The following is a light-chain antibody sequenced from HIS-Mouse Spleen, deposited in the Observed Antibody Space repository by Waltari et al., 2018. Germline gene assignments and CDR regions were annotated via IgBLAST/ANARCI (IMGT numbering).Light chain of an antibody. CDR1: SSDVGGYHY. CDR2: EVS. V-gene: IGLV2-8*01. J-gene: IGLJ2*01. Sequence: QSALTQPPSASGSPGQSVPIPCTGTSSDVGGYHYVSWYQQHPGKAPKLMIYEVSKRPSGVPDRFSGSKSGNTASLTVSGLQAEDEADYYCSSYAGSNNVVFGGGTKLTVL. CDR3: SSYAGSNNVV.